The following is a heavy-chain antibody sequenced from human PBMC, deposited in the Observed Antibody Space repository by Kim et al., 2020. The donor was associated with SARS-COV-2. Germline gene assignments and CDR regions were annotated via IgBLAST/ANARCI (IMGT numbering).Heavy chain of an antibody. CDR2: IVIGNGNI. CDR1: GYTFSNSA. V-gene: IGHV1-58*01. CDR3: AAEIYPPGGGDCCHFDF. D-gene: IGHD2-21*01. Sequence: SVKVSCKTSGYTFSNSAVQWVRQARGLGLEWMGWIVIGNGNIKYAQNVQERVTITRVTSTSTAHMELSSLRSEDTAVYYCAAEIYPPGGGDCCHFDFWG. J-gene: IGHJ4*01.